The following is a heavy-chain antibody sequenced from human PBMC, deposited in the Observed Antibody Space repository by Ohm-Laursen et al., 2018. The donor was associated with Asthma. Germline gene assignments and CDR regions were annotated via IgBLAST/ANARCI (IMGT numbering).Heavy chain of an antibody. CDR2: SYYDGGLK. Sequence: SLRLSCAASGFTFRSYAMHWVRQAPGKGLEWVAVGGSYYDGGLKYYADSVRGRFTTSRDNAKNLVYLQMDSLRVNDTALYYCARIGPEWELPGREYSLIHWGQGTLVTVSS. D-gene: IGHD1-26*01. V-gene: IGHV3-30-3*01. CDR3: ARIGPEWELPGREYSLIH. CDR1: GFTFRSYA. J-gene: IGHJ1*01.